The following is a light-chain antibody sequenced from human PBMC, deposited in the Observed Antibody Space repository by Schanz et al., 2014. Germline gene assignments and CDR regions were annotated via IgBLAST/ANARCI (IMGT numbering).Light chain of an antibody. CDR3: CSYAGAYSFV. CDR1: SSDVGGYDY. J-gene: IGLJ1*01. CDR2: GVS. Sequence: QSALTQPRSVSGSPGQSVTISCTGTSSDVGGYDYVSWYQQHPGKAPKVMIYGVSKRPSGVPDRFSGSKSGNTASLTISGLQAEDEADYYCCSYAGAYSFVFGTGTKLT. V-gene: IGLV2-11*01.